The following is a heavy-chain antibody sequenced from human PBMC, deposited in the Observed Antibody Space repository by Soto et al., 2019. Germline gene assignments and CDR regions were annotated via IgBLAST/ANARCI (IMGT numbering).Heavy chain of an antibody. J-gene: IGHJ4*02. CDR1: GFTFKNYD. CDR2: ISGSGGVT. D-gene: IGHD3-10*01. V-gene: IGHV3-23*01. CDR3: AKNRQFRSYYESAGHYDN. Sequence: EVELLESGGGLVQPGGSLRLSCVASGFTFKNYDMRWIRQAPGKGLERVSGISGSGGVTYYADSVKGRFTISRDNSKNTLYLQMNSLRAEDTAIYYCAKNRQFRSYYESAGHYDNWGQGTLVTVSS.